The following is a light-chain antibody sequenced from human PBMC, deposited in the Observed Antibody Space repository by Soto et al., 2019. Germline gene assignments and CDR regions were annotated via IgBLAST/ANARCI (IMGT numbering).Light chain of an antibody. J-gene: IGKJ4*01. CDR1: QSVSYN. V-gene: IGKV3-15*01. CDR2: GAF. Sequence: EIVMTQSPATLSVSPGETATLSCRASQSVSYNLAWYQQNPGQGPRLLFYGAFTRATGIPARFSGSGSGTEFTLTISSLQSEDFAVYYCQQYKNWPPLTFGGGTKVEIK. CDR3: QQYKNWPPLT.